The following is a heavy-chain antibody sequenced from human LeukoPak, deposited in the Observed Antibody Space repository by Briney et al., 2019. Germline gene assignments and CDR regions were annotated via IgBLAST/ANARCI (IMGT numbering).Heavy chain of an antibody. D-gene: IGHD4/OR15-4a*01. CDR1: GGSISSRSDY. V-gene: IGHV4-39*01. Sequence: SSETPSLTCTVSGGSISSRSDYWGWIRQPPGKGLEWIGSIYYTGSTHYNPSLKSRVTISVDTSKNQFSLKLSSVTAADTAVYYCARRPGEYGGNDFDYWGQGTLVTVSS. J-gene: IGHJ4*02. CDR2: IYYTGST. CDR3: ARRPGEYGGNDFDY.